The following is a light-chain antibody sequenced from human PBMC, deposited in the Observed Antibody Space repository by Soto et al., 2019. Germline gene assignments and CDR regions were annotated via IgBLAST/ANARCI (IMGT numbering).Light chain of an antibody. CDR2: EVN. J-gene: IGLJ1*01. V-gene: IGLV2-8*01. CDR1: SGDVGGYNY. Sequence: QSVLTQPPSASGSPGQSVAISCTGTSGDVGGYNYVSWYQQHPGKAPKLMIYEVNKRPSGVPDRFSGSKSGNASSLTVCGLQAEDEADYYCSSYASSSNVFGTGTKVTVL. CDR3: SSYASSSNV.